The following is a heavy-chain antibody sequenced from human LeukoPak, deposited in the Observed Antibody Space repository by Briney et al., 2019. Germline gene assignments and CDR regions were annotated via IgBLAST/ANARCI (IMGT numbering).Heavy chain of an antibody. V-gene: IGHV4-61*02. CDR1: GGSISSGSYY. J-gene: IGHJ4*02. D-gene: IGHD5-18*01. CDR3: ARERKSGYSYNIEY. Sequence: SETLSLTCTVSGGSISSGSYYWSWIRRPAGKGLEWIGRIYTGGSTNYNPSLKSRVTISVDTSKNQFSLKLSSVTAADTAVYYCARERKSGYSYNIEYWGQGTLVSVSS. CDR2: IYTGGST.